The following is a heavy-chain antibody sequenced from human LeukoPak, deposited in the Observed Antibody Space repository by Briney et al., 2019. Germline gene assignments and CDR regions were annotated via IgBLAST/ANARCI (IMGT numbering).Heavy chain of an antibody. CDR1: GGTFSSYA. Sequence: SVKVSCKASGGTFSSYAISWVRQAPGQGLEWMGGIIPIFGTANYAQKFQGRVTITTDESTSTAYMELSSLRSEDTAVYYCARGYSSSWDRYYFDYWGQGTLVTVSS. V-gene: IGHV1-69*05. D-gene: IGHD6-13*01. J-gene: IGHJ4*02. CDR3: ARGYSSSWDRYYFDY. CDR2: IIPIFGTA.